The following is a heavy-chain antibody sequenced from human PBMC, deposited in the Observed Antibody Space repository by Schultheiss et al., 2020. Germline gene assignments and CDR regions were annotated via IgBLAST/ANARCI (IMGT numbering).Heavy chain of an antibody. D-gene: IGHD5-18*01. CDR2: IRSKAYGGTT. V-gene: IGHV3-49*03. CDR1: GFTFGDYA. Sequence: GGSLRLSCTASGFTFGDYAMSWFRQAPGKGLEWVGFIRSKAYGGTTEYAASVKGRFTISRDDSKSIAYLQMNSLKTEDTAVYYCTRRLPQPLVDTAMVFDYWGQGTLVTVSS. J-gene: IGHJ4*02. CDR3: TRRLPQPLVDTAMVFDY.